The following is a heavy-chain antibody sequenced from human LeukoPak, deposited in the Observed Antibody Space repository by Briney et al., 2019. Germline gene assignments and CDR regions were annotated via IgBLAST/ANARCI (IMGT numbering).Heavy chain of an antibody. CDR2: ISGSGGST. Sequence: GGSLRLSCAASGFTFSSYAMSWVRQAPGKGLEWVSAISGSGGSTYYADSVKGRFIISRDNSKNTLYLQMNSLRAEDTAVYYCAKDRGVVVPAAPCYWGQGTLVTVSS. V-gene: IGHV3-23*01. CDR1: GFTFSSYA. CDR3: AKDRGVVVPAAPCY. J-gene: IGHJ4*02. D-gene: IGHD2-2*01.